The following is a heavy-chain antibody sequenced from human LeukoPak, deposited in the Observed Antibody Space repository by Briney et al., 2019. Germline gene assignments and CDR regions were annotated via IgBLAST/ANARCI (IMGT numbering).Heavy chain of an antibody. V-gene: IGHV4-59*12. Sequence: SETLSLTCTVSGGSISSYYWSWIRQPPGKGLEWIGYIYHSGSTYYNPSLKSRVTISVDRSKNQFSLKLSSVTAADTAVYYCAREAVTTNWFDPWGQGTLVTVSS. CDR1: GGSISSYY. CDR2: IYHSGST. J-gene: IGHJ5*02. D-gene: IGHD4-17*01. CDR3: AREAVTTNWFDP.